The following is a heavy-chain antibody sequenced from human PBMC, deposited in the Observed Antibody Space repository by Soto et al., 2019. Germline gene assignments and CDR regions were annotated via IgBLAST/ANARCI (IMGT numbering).Heavy chain of an antibody. V-gene: IGHV3-11*06. Sequence: PGGSLRLSCAASGFTFSDYYMSWIRQAPGKGLEWISFISGGSDYIDYADSLKGRFTTSRDNAKNSLYLQMNSLRAGDTAVYFCATSFRYFDNWGQGTRVTVSS. CDR1: GFTFSDYY. J-gene: IGHJ4*02. CDR3: ATSFRYFDN. D-gene: IGHD3-9*01. CDR2: ISGGSDYI.